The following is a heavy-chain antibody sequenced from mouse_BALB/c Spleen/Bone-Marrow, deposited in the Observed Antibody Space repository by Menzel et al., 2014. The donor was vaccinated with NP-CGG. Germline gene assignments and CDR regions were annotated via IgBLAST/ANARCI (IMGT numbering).Heavy chain of an antibody. D-gene: IGHD4-1*01. V-gene: IGHV5-6-4*01. CDR2: ISTXGSYT. Sequence: XTXSXXXXXWVRQTPEKXXEWVATISTXGSYTYYPDSVKXRFTXSRDNAKKXLCXXXXXXXSEDXAMYYCXSEGLTGYYAMDYWGQGTSVTVSS. CDR1: XTXSXXX. CDR3: XSEGLTGYYAMDY. J-gene: IGHJ4*01.